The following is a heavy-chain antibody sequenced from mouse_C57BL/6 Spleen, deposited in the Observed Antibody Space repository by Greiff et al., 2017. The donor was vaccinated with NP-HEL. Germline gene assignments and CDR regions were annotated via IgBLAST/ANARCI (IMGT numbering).Heavy chain of an antibody. J-gene: IGHJ4*01. D-gene: IGHD2-5*01. CDR1: GFNIKDYY. Sequence: VQLQQSGAELVKPGASVKLSCTASGFNIKDYYMHWVKQRTEQGLEWIGRIDPEDGETKYAPKFQGKATITADTSSNTAYLQLSSLTSEDTAVYYCASSYYSNLYAMDYWGQGTSVTVSS. CDR3: ASSYYSNLYAMDY. V-gene: IGHV14-2*01. CDR2: IDPEDGET.